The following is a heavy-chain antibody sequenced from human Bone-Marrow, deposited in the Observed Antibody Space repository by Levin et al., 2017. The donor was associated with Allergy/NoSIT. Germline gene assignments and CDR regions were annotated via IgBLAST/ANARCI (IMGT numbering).Heavy chain of an antibody. D-gene: IGHD3-10*01. CDR1: GGSINSAGYY. V-gene: IGHV4-31*03. CDR3: ARDKYYGSGNTDWLDP. CDR2: IYSSGGT. Sequence: RASETLSLTCTVSGGSINSAGYYWSWIRQFPGKGLEYIGYIYSSGGTYYNPSLKSRVSISLDTSKNHFSLKLNSVTAADTAVYFCARDKYYGSGNTDWLDPWGQGTLVTVSS. J-gene: IGHJ5*02.